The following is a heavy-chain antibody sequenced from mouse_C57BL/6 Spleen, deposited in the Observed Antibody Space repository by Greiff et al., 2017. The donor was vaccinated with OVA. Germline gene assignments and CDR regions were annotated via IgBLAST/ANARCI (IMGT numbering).Heavy chain of an antibody. CDR1: GYTFTDYY. Sequence: EVQLQQSGPELVKPGASVKISCKASGYTFTDYYMNWVKQSHGKSLEWIGDINPNNGGTSYNQKFKGKATLTVDKSSSTAYMELRSLTSEDSAVDYCARGSDGYYGYFDVWGTGTTVTVSS. CDR2: INPNNGGT. D-gene: IGHD2-3*01. J-gene: IGHJ1*03. V-gene: IGHV1-26*01. CDR3: ARGSDGYYGYFDV.